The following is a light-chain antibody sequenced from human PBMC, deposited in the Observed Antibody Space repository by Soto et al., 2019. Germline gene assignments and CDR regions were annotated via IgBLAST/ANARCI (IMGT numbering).Light chain of an antibody. V-gene: IGKV3-11*01. CDR1: QSVSSY. J-gene: IGKJ4*01. CDR2: DAS. Sequence: EIVLTQSPATLSLSPGERATLSCRASQSVSSYLAWYQQKPGQAPRLLIYDASNRATGIPARFSGSGSGTDFTLTISSLEPEDFAVYYCQQRSNRALTFGGGTTVEIK. CDR3: QQRSNRALT.